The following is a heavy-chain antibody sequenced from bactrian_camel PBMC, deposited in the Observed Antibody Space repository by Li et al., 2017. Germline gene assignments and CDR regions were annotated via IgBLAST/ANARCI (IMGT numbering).Heavy chain of an antibody. D-gene: IGHD5*01. Sequence: VQLVESGGGTVQAGGSLRLSCTVSGSYRFTFSVYYMSWVRQAPGKGLEWVSLITSSGGTPLYADSVKGRFTISRDNAKNTLYLQMDSLATDDTAVYYCATVQLFLGWFQDYWGQGTQVTVS. CDR2: ITSSGGTP. CDR1: GSYRFTFSVYY. V-gene: IGHV3S40*01. J-gene: IGHJ4*01. CDR3: ATVQLFLGWFQDY.